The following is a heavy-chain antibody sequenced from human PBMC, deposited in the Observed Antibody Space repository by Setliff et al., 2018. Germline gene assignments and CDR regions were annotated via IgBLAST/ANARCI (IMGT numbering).Heavy chain of an antibody. CDR2: IHYRGTT. CDR1: GASISSGTYY. J-gene: IGHJ4*02. Sequence: TLSLTCTVSGASISSGTYYWAWIRQPPGKGLEWIGRIHYRGTTYSNASLASRLTISVGTAKNQFSLKLTSVTAADTAVYYCARTGTYRYFDYWGQGARVTVSS. V-gene: IGHV4-39*01. D-gene: IGHD1-1*01. CDR3: ARTGTYRYFDY.